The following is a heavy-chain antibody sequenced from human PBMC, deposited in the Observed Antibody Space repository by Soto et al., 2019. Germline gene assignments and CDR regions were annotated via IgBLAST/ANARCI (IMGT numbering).Heavy chain of an antibody. V-gene: IGHV6-1*01. J-gene: IGHJ3*01. D-gene: IGHD3-10*01. CDR1: GDSVSSDITS. Sequence: QGQLQQSGPGLVKPSQTLSLTCSISGDSVSSDITSWNWIRQSPSRGLEWLGRTYYRSKWFHDYAASVRRRITIHPDTSANQFSLELNSMTPKDTAVYYCARGNALDVWGQGTVVTVSS. CDR3: ARGNALDV. CDR2: TYYRSKWFH.